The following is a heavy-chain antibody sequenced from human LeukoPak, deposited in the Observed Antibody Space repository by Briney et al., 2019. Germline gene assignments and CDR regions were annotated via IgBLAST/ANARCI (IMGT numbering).Heavy chain of an antibody. CDR3: ASIWSKSPRQY. V-gene: IGHV4-59*05. CDR2: IYYSGST. CDR1: GFTFSSYSMN. J-gene: IGHJ4*02. D-gene: IGHD3-10*01. Sequence: GSLRLSCAASGFTFSSYSMNWVRQAPGKGLEWIGSIYYSGSTYYNPSLKSRVTISVDTSKNQFSLKLSSVTAADTAVYYCASIWSKSPRQYWGQGTLVTVSS.